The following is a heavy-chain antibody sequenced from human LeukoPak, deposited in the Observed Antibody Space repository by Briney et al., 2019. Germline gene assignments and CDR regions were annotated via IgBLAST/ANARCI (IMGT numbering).Heavy chain of an antibody. D-gene: IGHD5/OR15-5a*01. CDR3: ARGFQGVYDY. CDR2: LFDAREV. V-gene: IGHV4-4*07. Sequence: PSETLSLTCTVSNGSMRSYYWTWIRQPAGKGLEWVGRLFDAREVNYNPSLGGRVTMSMDTSKNQFSLRMTSVTAADTAVYYCARGFQGVYDYWGQGALVIVSS. CDR1: NGSMRSYY. J-gene: IGHJ4*02.